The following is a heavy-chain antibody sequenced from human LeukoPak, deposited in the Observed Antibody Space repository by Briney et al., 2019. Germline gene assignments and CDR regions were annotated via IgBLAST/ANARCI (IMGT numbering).Heavy chain of an antibody. V-gene: IGHV3-23*01. Sequence: GGSLRLSCAASGFTLGSYAMNWVRQAPGKGLEWVSAISSSGGSTYYADSVKGRFTMSRDNSKNTLYLQMNSLRAEDTAIYYCAKVAPYTSSSFYFDYRGQGTLVTVSS. D-gene: IGHD6-6*01. CDR1: GFTLGSYA. CDR3: AKVAPYTSSSFYFDY. J-gene: IGHJ4*02. CDR2: ISSSGGST.